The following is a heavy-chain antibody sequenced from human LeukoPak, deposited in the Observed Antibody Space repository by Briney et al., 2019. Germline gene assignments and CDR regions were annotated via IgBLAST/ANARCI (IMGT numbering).Heavy chain of an antibody. Sequence: GGSLRLSCAASGFTFSRYGMHWVRQAPGKGLEWVAFIRYDGSDKYYAESVKGRFTISRDSFKNTLYLQMSGLRAEDTALYYCAKLQLYSHILTGPLVDYWGQGTLVTVSS. V-gene: IGHV3-30*02. J-gene: IGHJ4*02. CDR3: AKLQLYSHILTGPLVDY. D-gene: IGHD3-9*01. CDR1: GFTFSRYG. CDR2: IRYDGSDK.